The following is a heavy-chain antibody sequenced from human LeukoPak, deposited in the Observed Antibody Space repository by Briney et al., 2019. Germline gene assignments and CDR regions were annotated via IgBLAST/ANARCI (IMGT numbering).Heavy chain of an antibody. D-gene: IGHD6-19*01. V-gene: IGHV4-59*08. J-gene: IGHJ4*02. CDR2: IYYSGST. CDR1: GGSISSYY. CDR3: ARSLPGIAVAGSFDY. Sequence: KTSETLSLTCTVAGGSISSYYWSWIRQHPGKGLEWIGYIYYSGSTNYNPSLKSRVTISVDTSKNQFSLKLSSVTAADTAVYYCARSLPGIAVAGSFDYWGQGTLVTVSS.